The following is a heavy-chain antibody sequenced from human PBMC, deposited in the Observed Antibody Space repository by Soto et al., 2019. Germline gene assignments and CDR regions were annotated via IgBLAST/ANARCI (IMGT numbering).Heavy chain of an antibody. CDR2: ISYDGSNK. D-gene: IGHD3-22*01. CDR3: AKDLNDSSGPFADGMDV. CDR1: GFTFSSYG. Sequence: GGSLRLSCAASGFTFSSYGMHWVRQAPGKGLEWVAVISYDGSNKYYADSVKGRFTISRDNSKNTLYLQMNSLRAEDTAVYYCAKDLNDSSGPFADGMDVWGQGTTVTVSS. J-gene: IGHJ6*02. V-gene: IGHV3-30*18.